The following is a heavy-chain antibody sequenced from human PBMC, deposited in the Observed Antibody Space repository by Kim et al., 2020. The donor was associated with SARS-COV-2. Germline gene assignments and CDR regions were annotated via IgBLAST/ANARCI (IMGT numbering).Heavy chain of an antibody. CDR3: ARGRITGRYRNFDY. D-gene: IGHD1-20*01. CDR2: ISSSGSTI. J-gene: IGHJ4*02. CDR1: GFTFSSYE. V-gene: IGHV3-48*03. Sequence: GGSLRLSCAASGFTFSSYEMNWVRQAPGKGLEWVSYISSSGSTIYYADSVKGRFTISRDNAKNSLYLQMNSLRAEDTAVYYCARGRITGRYRNFDYWGQGTLVTVSS.